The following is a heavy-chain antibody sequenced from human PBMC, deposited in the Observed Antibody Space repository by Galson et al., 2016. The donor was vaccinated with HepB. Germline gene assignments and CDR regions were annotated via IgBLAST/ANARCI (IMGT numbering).Heavy chain of an antibody. CDR2: MSPNSGDT. Sequence: SVKVSCKASGYTFASYDLIWVRQATGQGLEWMGWMSPNSGDTGYAQNFQGRVTMTRNTSINTAYMELSSLRSGDTALYYCARVIHWQHQGAYGLDVWGQGTTVTVSS. V-gene: IGHV1-8*01. CDR1: GYTFASYD. J-gene: IGHJ6*02. D-gene: IGHD6-13*01. CDR3: ARVIHWQHQGAYGLDV.